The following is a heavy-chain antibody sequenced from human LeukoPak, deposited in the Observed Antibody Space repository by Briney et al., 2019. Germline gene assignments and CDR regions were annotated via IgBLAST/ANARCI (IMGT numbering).Heavy chain of an antibody. J-gene: IGHJ4*02. Sequence: PSETLSLTCTVSGGSISSYYWSWIRQPPGKGLEWIGYIYYSGSTNYNPSLKSRVTIPVDTSKNQFSLKLSSVTAADTAVYYCAREQRRGIAAAAELDYWGQGTLVTVSS. CDR1: GGSISSYY. V-gene: IGHV4-59*01. CDR3: AREQRRGIAAAAELDY. CDR2: IYYSGST. D-gene: IGHD6-13*01.